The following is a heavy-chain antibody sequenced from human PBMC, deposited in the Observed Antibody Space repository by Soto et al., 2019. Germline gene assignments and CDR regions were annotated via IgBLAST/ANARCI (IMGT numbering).Heavy chain of an antibody. CDR3: AKIPEVGVDGFDI. V-gene: IGHV1-18*01. D-gene: IGHD2-15*01. J-gene: IGHJ3*02. CDR2: ISGYSGNT. Sequence: LQLVQSGAEVKKPGASVKVSCKSSGYTFTSYGISWVRQAPGQGLEWLGWISGYSGNTNYAQNFPGRVTVTTDPSAVTACMEGRSLTSADTAVDSWAKIPEVGVDGFDIWGHGKIVTFSS. CDR1: GYTFTSYG.